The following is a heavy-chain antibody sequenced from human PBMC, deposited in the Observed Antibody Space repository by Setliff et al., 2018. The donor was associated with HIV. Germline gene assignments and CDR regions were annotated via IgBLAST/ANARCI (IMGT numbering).Heavy chain of an antibody. J-gene: IGHJ4*02. CDR2: ISPAGNT. Sequence: KPSETLSLTCSVSGASISSYYWSWIRQPPGKGLEWIGYISPAGNTNYNPSLKSRVTISTDTSKNQFSLNVRSVTAADTAVYFCAKSSPSIGYISDHWGQGTLVTV. CDR1: GASISSYY. D-gene: IGHD5-12*01. V-gene: IGHV4-59*03. CDR3: AKSSPSIGYISDH.